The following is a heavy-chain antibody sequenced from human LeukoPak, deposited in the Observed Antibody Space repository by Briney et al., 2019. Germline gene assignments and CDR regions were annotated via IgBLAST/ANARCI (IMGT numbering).Heavy chain of an antibody. V-gene: IGHV4-59*08. CDR1: GGSFSGYY. J-gene: IGHJ4*02. CDR2: IYYSGTT. CDR3: XRTXXGSYXNYFDY. D-gene: IGHD1-26*01. Sequence: PSETLSLTCAVYGGSFSGYYWSWIRQPPGKGLEWIGYIYYSGTTNYNPSLKSRVTISVDTSKNQFSLKLSSVTAADTAVYYCXRTXXGSYXNYFDYWGQGTLVTVS.